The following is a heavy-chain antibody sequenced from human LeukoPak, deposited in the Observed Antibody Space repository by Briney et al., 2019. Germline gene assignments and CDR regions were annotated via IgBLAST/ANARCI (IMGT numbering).Heavy chain of an antibody. J-gene: IGHJ3*02. CDR1: GFTVTSYD. D-gene: IGHD6-19*01. CDR2: MNPNSGNT. Sequence: ASVKVSCKASGFTVTSYDINWVRQSTGQGLEWMGWMNPNSGNTGYAQKFQGRVTMTRNTSISTAYMELSSLRSEDTAVYYCARVLAGSGWYDVFDIWAQGTMVTVSS. V-gene: IGHV1-8*01. CDR3: ARVLAGSGWYDVFDI.